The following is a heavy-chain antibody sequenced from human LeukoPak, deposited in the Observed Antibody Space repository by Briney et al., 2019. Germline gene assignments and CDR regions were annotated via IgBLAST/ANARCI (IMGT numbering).Heavy chain of an antibody. CDR2: ISSSSSTI. Sequence: GGSLRLSCAASGFTFSSYSMNWVRQAPGKGLEWVSYISSSSSTIYYADSVKGRFTISRDNAKNSLYLQMNSLRAEDTAVYYCAKDGITIFGVVIGLDYWGQGTLVTVSS. J-gene: IGHJ4*02. CDR1: GFTFSSYS. CDR3: AKDGITIFGVVIGLDY. V-gene: IGHV3-48*04. D-gene: IGHD3-3*01.